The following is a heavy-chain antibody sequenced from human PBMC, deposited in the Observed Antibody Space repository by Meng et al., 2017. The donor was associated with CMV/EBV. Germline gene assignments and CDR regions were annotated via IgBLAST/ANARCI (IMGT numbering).Heavy chain of an antibody. V-gene: IGHV1-2*02. CDR2: INPNSGGT. D-gene: IGHD2-2*01. CDR1: GYTFTDYY. CDR3: ASCVSTSCYYYYGMDV. J-gene: IGHJ6*02. Sequence: ASVKVSCKTSGYTFTDYYMHWVRQAPGQGLTWMGWINPNSGGTKYAQKFQGRVTMTRDTSISTAYMELSRLRSDDTAVYYCASCVSTSCYYYYGMDVWGQGTTVTVSS.